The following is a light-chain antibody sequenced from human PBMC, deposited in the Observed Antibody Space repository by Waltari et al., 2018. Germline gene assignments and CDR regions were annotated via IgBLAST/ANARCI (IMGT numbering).Light chain of an antibody. CDR1: QSLVFRARNTY. Sequence: DVVLTQSPLSLPVTLGQPASISCRSSQSLVFRARNTYLSWFHHRPGQSPRRLIYKVSDRDSGVPDRFSGSGSGTDFTLKISRVEAEDVGIYYCMQGTHWPPATFGQGTRLEIK. V-gene: IGKV2-30*01. J-gene: IGKJ1*01. CDR2: KVS. CDR3: MQGTHWPPAT.